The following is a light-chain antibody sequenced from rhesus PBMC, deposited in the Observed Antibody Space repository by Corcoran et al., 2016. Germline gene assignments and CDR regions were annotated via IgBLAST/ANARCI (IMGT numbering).Light chain of an antibody. CDR1: QSLLDSEDGNTY. CDR2: GGS. J-gene: IGKJ1*01. V-gene: IGKV2-104*02. Sequence: DIVMTQTPLSLPVTPGEPASISCRSSQSLLDSEDGNTYLDWYLQKPGQSPQLLIYGGSNRASGVPDRFSGSGSDTDFTLKISRVEAEDVGVYYCMQALEFPLTFGQGTKVEIK. CDR3: MQALEFPLT.